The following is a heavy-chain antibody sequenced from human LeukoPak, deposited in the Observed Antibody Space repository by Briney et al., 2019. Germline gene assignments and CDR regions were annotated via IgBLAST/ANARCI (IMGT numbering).Heavy chain of an antibody. CDR2: IYHSGST. CDR1: GGSISSGGYS. Sequence: PSETLSLTCAVSGGSISSGGYSWSWIRQPPGKGLEWIGYIYHSGSTYYNPSLKSRVTISVDRSKNQFSLKLSSVTAADTAVYYCARGWGYGEPKLDYWGQGTLVTVSS. J-gene: IGHJ4*02. CDR3: ARGWGYGEPKLDY. V-gene: IGHV4-30-2*01. D-gene: IGHD4-17*01.